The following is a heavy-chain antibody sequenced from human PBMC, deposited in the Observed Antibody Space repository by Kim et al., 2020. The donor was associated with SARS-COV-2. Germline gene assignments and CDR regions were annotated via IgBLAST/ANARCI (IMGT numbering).Heavy chain of an antibody. CDR1: GGSFSGYY. J-gene: IGHJ4*02. CDR2: INHSGST. CDR3: ARTTQLRYFDGPSSW. D-gene: IGHD3-9*01. V-gene: IGHV4-34*01. Sequence: SETLSLTCAVYGGSFSGYYWSWIRQPPGKGLEWIGEINHSGSTNYNPSLKSRVTISVDTSKNQFSLKLSSVTAADTAVYYCARTTQLRYFDGPSSWWGQGTLVTVSS.